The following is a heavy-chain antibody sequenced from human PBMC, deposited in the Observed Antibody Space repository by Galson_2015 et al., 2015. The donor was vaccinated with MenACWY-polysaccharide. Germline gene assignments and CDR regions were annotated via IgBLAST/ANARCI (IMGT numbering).Heavy chain of an antibody. V-gene: IGHV4-39*02. CDR2: TSYTGST. Sequence: PLSLTCTVSGGSIRTETYFWGWIRQPPGKGLEWIGTTSYTGSTYYNPSLKGRVAFSTDTSNNHFSLTVTSVTAADTAVYYCARRRKRVAGEFDYWGQGTLVTVSS. D-gene: IGHD6-19*01. CDR3: ARRRKRVAGEFDY. CDR1: GGSIRTETYF. J-gene: IGHJ4*02.